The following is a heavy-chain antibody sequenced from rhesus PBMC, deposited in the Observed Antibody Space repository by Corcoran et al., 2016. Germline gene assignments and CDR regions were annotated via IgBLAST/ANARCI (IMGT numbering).Heavy chain of an antibody. Sequence: QVQLQESGPGLVKPSETLPLTCAVSGASISSNYWSWIRQAPGQGLAWIGRIYGSGGSTDYNPSLKSRVTISIDTSKNQFSLKLSSVTAADTAVYYCARDRAVYYSGSYYHGRSVWGRGVLVTVSS. D-gene: IGHD3-16*01. CDR1: GASISSNY. V-gene: IGHV4S2*01. CDR3: ARDRAVYYSGSYYHGRSV. CDR2: IYGSGGST. J-gene: IGHJ5-2*02.